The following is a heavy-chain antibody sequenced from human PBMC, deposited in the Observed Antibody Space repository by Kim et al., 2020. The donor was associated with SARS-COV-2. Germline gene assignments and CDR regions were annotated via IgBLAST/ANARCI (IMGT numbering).Heavy chain of an antibody. CDR2: T. J-gene: IGHJ3*02. V-gene: IGHV4-34*01. CDR3: ARQDRGDAFDI. Sequence: TNNDPSLKSRVNIAVNTSKNQFSLKLSSVTAADTAVYYCARQDRGDAFDIWGQGTMVTVSS.